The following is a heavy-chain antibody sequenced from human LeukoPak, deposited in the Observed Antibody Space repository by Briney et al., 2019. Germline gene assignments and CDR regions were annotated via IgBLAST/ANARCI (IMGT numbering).Heavy chain of an antibody. Sequence: GGSLRLSCAASGFTFSSYAMHWVRQAPGRGLEYVSAMSSNGGSTYYANSVKGRFTISRDNSKNTLYLQMGSLRAEDMAVYYCARDIIYDFWSGSRSYYYMDVWGKGTTVTVSS. J-gene: IGHJ6*03. CDR1: GFTFSSYA. D-gene: IGHD3-3*01. CDR2: MSSNGGST. V-gene: IGHV3-64*01. CDR3: ARDIIYDFWSGSRSYYYMDV.